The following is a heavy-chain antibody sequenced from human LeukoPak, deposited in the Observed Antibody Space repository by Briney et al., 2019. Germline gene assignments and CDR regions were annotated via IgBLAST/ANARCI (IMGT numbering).Heavy chain of an antibody. CDR1: GFTFSSYA. CDR2: ISSDGSNK. J-gene: IGHJ4*02. CDR3: ARDAGHDYGDPIAFDY. D-gene: IGHD4-17*01. V-gene: IGHV3-30*04. Sequence: GGSLRLSCAASGFTFSSYAMHWVRQAPGKGLEWVAVISSDGSNKYYADSVKGRFTISRDNSKNTLYLQMNGLRSEDTAVYYCARDAGHDYGDPIAFDYWGQGTLVTVSS.